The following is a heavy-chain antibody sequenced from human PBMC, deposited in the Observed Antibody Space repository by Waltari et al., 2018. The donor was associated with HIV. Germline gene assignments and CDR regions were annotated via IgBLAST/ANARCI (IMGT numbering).Heavy chain of an antibody. J-gene: IGHJ6*02. CDR1: GFTFSSYW. CDR3: ARAGYSSSWYYYYYGMDV. V-gene: IGHV3-7*01. D-gene: IGHD6-13*01. Sequence: EVQLVESGGGLVQPGGSLRLSCAASGFTFSSYWMSWVRQAPGKGLEWVANIKQDGSEKYYVDSVKGRFTISRDNAKNSLYLQMNSLRAEDTAVYYCARAGYSSSWYYYYYGMDVWGQGTTVTVSS. CDR2: IKQDGSEK.